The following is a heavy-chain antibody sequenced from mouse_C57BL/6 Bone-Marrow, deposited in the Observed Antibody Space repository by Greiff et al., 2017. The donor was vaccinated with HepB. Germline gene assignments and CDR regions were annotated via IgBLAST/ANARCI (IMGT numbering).Heavy chain of an antibody. CDR2: IYPGSGST. D-gene: IGHD1-1*01. J-gene: IGHJ3*01. CDR3: ARCGFYYGSSPFAY. V-gene: IGHV1-55*01. CDR1: GYTFTSYW. Sequence: QVQLKQPGAELVKPGASVKMSCKASGYTFTSYWITWVKQRPGQGLEWIGDIYPGSGSTNYNEKFKSKATLTVDTSSSTAYMQLSSLTSEDSAVYYCARCGFYYGSSPFAYWGQGTLVTVSA.